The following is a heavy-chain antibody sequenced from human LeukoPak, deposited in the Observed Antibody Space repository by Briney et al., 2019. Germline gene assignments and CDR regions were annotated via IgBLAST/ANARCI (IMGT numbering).Heavy chain of an antibody. Sequence: GGSLRLSCAASGFTFSSYSMKWVRQAPGKGLEWVSSISSSSSYIYYADLVKGRFTISRDNAKNSLYLQMNSLRAGDTAVYYCARDGVPNWGFFDYWGQGTLVTVSS. CDR2: ISSSSSYI. J-gene: IGHJ4*02. D-gene: IGHD7-27*01. CDR1: GFTFSSYS. CDR3: ARDGVPNWGFFDY. V-gene: IGHV3-21*01.